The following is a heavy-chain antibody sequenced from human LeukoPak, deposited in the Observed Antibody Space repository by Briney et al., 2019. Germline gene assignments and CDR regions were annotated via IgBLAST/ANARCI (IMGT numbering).Heavy chain of an antibody. V-gene: IGHV3-23*01. J-gene: IGHJ4*02. CDR2: ISGSGGST. D-gene: IGHD2-15*01. CDR3: AKDREGVVVAATVDY. Sequence: GGSLRLSCAASGFTFSSYAMSWVRQAPGKGLEGVSAISGSGGSTYYADSVKGRFTISRDNSKNTLYLQMNSLRAEDTVVYYCAKDREGVVVAATVDYWGQGTLVTVSS. CDR1: GFTFSSYA.